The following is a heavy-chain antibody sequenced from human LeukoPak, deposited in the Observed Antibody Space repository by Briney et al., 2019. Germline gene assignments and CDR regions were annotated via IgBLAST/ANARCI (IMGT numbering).Heavy chain of an antibody. CDR1: GGSISSGNYY. J-gene: IGHJ4*02. V-gene: IGHV4-39*01. Sequence: MASQTLSLTCTLSGGSISSGNYYCGWIRQPPWKGLEWIGSMYYSGSTYYNPSLKSRVTISVDTSKNQFSLKLSSVTAADTAVYYCARNVEMATIDHWGQGTLVAVSS. CDR3: ARNVEMATIDH. D-gene: IGHD5-24*01. CDR2: MYYSGST.